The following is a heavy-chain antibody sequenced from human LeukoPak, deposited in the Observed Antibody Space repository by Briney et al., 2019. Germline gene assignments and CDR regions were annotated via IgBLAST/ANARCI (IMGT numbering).Heavy chain of an antibody. J-gene: IGHJ5*02. D-gene: IGHD6-13*01. CDR3: APERIAAAGES. V-gene: IGHV3-21*01. CDR2: ISSSSSYI. Sequence: GGSLRLSCAASGFNFTIYSMNWVRQAPGKGLEWVSSISSSSSYIYYADSVKGRFTISRDNAKNSLYLQMNSLRAEDTAVYYCAPERIAAAGESWGQGTLVTVSS. CDR1: GFNFTIYS.